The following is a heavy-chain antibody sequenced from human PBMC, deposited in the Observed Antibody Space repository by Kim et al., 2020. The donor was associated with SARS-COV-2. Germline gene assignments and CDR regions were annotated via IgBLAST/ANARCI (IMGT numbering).Heavy chain of an antibody. CDR3: ARTLENSSSWYASDY. V-gene: IGHV4-39*07. CDR1: GGSISSSSYY. J-gene: IGHJ4*02. Sequence: SETLSLTCTVSGGSISSSSYYWGWIRQPPGKGLEWIGSIYYSGSTYYNPSLKSRVTISVDTSKNQFSLKLSSVTAADTAAYYCARTLENSSSWYASDYWGQGTLVTVSS. CDR2: IYYSGST. D-gene: IGHD6-13*01.